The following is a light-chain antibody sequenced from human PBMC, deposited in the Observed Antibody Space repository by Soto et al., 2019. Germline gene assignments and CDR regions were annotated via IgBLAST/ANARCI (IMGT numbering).Light chain of an antibody. J-gene: IGKJ4*01. Sequence: DIQMTQSPSTLSAFVGDRVTITCRASQSIGRWLAWYQQKPGKAPKLLIYDASSLESGVPSRFSGSGSGTEFTLTISSLQPDDFATYYCQQYNFYPLTFGGGTKVDIK. V-gene: IGKV1-5*01. CDR1: QSIGRW. CDR3: QQYNFYPLT. CDR2: DAS.